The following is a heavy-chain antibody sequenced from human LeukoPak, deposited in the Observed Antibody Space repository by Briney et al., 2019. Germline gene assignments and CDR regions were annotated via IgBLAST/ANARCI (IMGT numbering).Heavy chain of an antibody. CDR2: ISGSGGST. V-gene: IGHV3-23*01. CDR1: GFTFSSYA. CDR3: ARAEDFYDSSGYYLDYFDY. D-gene: IGHD3-22*01. J-gene: IGHJ4*02. Sequence: GGSLRLSCAASGFTFSSYAMSWVRQAPGKGLEWVSAISGSGGSTYYADSVKGRFTISRDNSKNTLYLQMNSLRAEDTAVYYCARAEDFYDSSGYYLDYFDYWGQGTLVTVSS.